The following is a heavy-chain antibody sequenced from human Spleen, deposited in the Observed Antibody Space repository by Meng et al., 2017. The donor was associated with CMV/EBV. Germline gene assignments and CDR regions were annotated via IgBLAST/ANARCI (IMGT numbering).Heavy chain of an antibody. CDR3: ARCSSGCPYYYYGMDV. CDR2: INPSGGST. J-gene: IGHJ6*02. V-gene: IGHV1-46*01. D-gene: IGHD6-19*01. Sequence: ASVKVSCKASGYTFTNYYMHWVRQAPGQGLEWMGIINPSGGSTSYAQKFQGRVTMTRDTSTSTVYMELSSLRSEDTAAYYCARCSSGCPYYYYGMDVWGQGTTVTVSS. CDR1: GYTFTNYY.